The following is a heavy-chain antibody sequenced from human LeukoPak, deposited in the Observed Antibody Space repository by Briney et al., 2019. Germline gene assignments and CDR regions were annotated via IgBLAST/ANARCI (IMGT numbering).Heavy chain of an antibody. D-gene: IGHD4-23*01. CDR1: GFTFSSSW. Sequence: GGSLRLSCAASGFTFSSSWMHWVRQAPGKGLVWVSRINSDGSTTSYADSVKGRFTISRDNAKNTLYLQMNSLRAEDTAVYYCAKDLCSTVVTPLCWYFDLWGRGTLVTVSS. CDR2: INSDGSTT. V-gene: IGHV3-74*01. CDR3: AKDLCSTVVTPLCWYFDL. J-gene: IGHJ2*01.